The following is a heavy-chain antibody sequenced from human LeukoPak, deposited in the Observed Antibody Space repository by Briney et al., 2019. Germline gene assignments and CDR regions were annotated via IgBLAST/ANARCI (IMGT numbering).Heavy chain of an antibody. V-gene: IGHV3-21*06. Sequence: GGSLRLSCAASGFTFSDYSMNWVRQAPGKGLEWVSSISSRSTYIHFADSVKGRFSISRDNAKNSLSLQMNSLRAEDTAVYYCARDYTGYFPWGQGTLVIVSS. D-gene: IGHD3-9*01. J-gene: IGHJ5*02. CDR3: ARDYTGYFP. CDR2: ISSRSTYI. CDR1: GFTFSDYS.